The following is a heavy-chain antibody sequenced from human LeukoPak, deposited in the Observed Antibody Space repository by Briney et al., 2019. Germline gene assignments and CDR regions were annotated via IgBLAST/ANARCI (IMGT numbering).Heavy chain of an antibody. Sequence: KPSETLSLTCTVSGGSISSGDYYWSWIRQHPGKGLEWIGYIYYSGSTYYNPSLKSRVTISVDTSKNQFSLKLSSVTAADTAVYYCARGKASDTGSYYHGRYFDYWGQGTLVTVSS. CDR3: ARGKASDTGSYYHGRYFDY. CDR2: IYYSGST. J-gene: IGHJ4*02. D-gene: IGHD1-26*01. CDR1: GGSISSGDYY. V-gene: IGHV4-31*03.